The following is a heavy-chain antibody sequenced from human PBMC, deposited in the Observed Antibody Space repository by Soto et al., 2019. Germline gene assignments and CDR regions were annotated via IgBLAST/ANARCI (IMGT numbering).Heavy chain of an antibody. CDR1: GFSFSNYW. V-gene: IGHV3-7*01. CDR3: ARDPADSGGGAFDI. CDR2: IKKDGTEK. D-gene: IGHD1-26*01. J-gene: IGHJ3*02. Sequence: EVQLVESGGTLVQPGGSLSLSCAASGFSFSNYWMTWVRQAPGKGLEWVGGIKKDGTEKQYVDSVKGRFTISRDNAGNSRYLQRNSLRAGDTAVYFCARDPADSGGGAFDIWGQGTKVTVSA.